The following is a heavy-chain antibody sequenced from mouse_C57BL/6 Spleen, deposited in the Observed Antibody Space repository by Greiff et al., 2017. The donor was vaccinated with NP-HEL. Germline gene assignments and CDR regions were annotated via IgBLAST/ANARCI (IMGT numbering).Heavy chain of an antibody. CDR2: ISSGSSTI. V-gene: IGHV5-17*01. CDR1: GFTFSDYG. J-gene: IGHJ4*01. CDR3: ARPAYYSNGAMDY. D-gene: IGHD2-5*01. Sequence: EVKLMESGGGLVKPGGSLKLSCAASGFTFSDYGMHWVRQAPEKGLEWVAYISSGSSTIYYADTVKGRFTISRDNAKNTLFLQMTSLRSEDTAMYYCARPAYYSNGAMDYWGQGTSVTVSS.